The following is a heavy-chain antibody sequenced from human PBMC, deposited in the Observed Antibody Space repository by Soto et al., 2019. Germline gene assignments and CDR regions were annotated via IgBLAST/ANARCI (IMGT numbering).Heavy chain of an antibody. V-gene: IGHV4-30-4*01. CDR3: ASFRCSGGSCALSP. J-gene: IGHJ5*02. CDR2: IYYSGST. Sequence: QVQLQESGPGLVKPSQTLSLTCTVSGGSISSGDYYWSWIRQPPGKGLEWIGYIYYSGSTDYNPSLKSRVTISVDTSKNQFSLKLRSVTAADTAVYYCASFRCSGGSCALSPWGQGTLVTVSS. CDR1: GGSISSGDYY. D-gene: IGHD2-15*01.